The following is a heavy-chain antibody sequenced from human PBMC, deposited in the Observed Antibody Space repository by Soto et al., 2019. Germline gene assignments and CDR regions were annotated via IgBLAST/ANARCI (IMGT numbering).Heavy chain of an antibody. CDR2: IYYTGST. CDR1: GGSFTSYY. Sequence: PSETLSLTCPVSGGSFTSYYWSWIRQPPGKGLEWLGYIYYTGSTNYNPSLKSRVSISVDTSKNQFSLKLSSVTAADTAVYYCARLYRDYMDVWGKGTTVTVSS. J-gene: IGHJ6*03. CDR3: ARLYRDYMDV. V-gene: IGHV4-59*08.